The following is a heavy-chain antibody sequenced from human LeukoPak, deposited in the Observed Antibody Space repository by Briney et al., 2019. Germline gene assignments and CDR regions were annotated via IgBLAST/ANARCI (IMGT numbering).Heavy chain of an antibody. V-gene: IGHV4-38-2*02. Sequence: SETLSLTCTVSGYSISSGYYWGWIRQPAGKGLEWIGRIYASGTTDYNPSLKSRVTISRDMSKNHFSLNLSSVTAADTAIYYCARDRPGTYFDYWGQGTLVTVSS. D-gene: IGHD1-26*01. CDR2: IYASGTT. CDR1: GYSISSGYY. J-gene: IGHJ4*02. CDR3: ARDRPGTYFDY.